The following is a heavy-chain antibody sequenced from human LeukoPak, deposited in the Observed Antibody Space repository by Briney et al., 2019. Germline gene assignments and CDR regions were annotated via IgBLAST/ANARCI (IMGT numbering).Heavy chain of an antibody. CDR2: ISSSGTGT. V-gene: IGHV3-23*01. CDR3: ARDVDTAMDY. Sequence: PGGSLRLSCAASGFTFSSYAMRWVRQAPGKGLEWVSSISSSGTGTYYADSVKGRFTISRDNSKNTVYLQMNSLRAEDTAVYYCARDVDTAMDYWGQGTLVTVSS. D-gene: IGHD5-18*01. CDR1: GFTFSSYA. J-gene: IGHJ4*02.